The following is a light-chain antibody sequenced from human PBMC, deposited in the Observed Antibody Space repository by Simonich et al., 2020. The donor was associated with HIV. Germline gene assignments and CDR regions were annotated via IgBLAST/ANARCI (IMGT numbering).Light chain of an antibody. CDR1: QSVSST. CDR2: AAS. CDR3: QQANSFPIT. Sequence: MTQSPATLSVSPGERATLSCRASQSVSSTLAWYQQKHGRAPKLRIYAASSLQSGVPSRFTGSGSGTDFTLTITNLQPEDSATYYCQQANSFPITFGQGTRLEI. V-gene: IGKV1-12*01. J-gene: IGKJ5*01.